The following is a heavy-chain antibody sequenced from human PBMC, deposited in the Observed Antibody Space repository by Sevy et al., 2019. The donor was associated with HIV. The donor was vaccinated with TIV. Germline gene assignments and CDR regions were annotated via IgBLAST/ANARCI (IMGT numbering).Heavy chain of an antibody. V-gene: IGHV1-69*13. J-gene: IGHJ6*02. CDR1: GDTFGNYA. Sequence: ASVKVSCKASGDTFGNYAIAWVRQAPGQGLEWMGGIIPVFGSANSAQKFQDRLTITADVSTSTAYMELRSLRSADTAVYYCARSNPDGYNYSYYYGMDVWGRGTTVTVSS. D-gene: IGHD5-12*01. CDR3: ARSNPDGYNYSYYYGMDV. CDR2: IIPVFGSA.